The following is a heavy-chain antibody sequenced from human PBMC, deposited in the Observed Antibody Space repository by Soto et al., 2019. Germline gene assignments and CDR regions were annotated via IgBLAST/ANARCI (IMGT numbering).Heavy chain of an antibody. CDR1: GCSISSSSYY. V-gene: IGHV4-39*01. CDR2: IYYSGST. J-gene: IGHJ6*02. D-gene: IGHD2-21*01. CDR3: ARLEVRRGMDV. Sequence: SETLSLTCTVSGCSISSSSYYWGWIRQPPGKGLEWIGSIYYSGSTYYNPSLKSRVTISVDTSKNQFSLKLSSVTAADTAVYYCARLEVRRGMDVWGQGTTVTVSS.